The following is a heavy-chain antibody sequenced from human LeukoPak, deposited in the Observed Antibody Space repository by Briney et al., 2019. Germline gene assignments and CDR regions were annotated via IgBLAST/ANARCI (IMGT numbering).Heavy chain of an antibody. D-gene: IGHD1-26*01. V-gene: IGHV3-21*04. Sequence: GGSLRLSCAASGFTFSSYSMNWVRQAPGKGLEWVSSISSRSSYIYYADSVKGRFTISRDNAKNSLYLQMNSLRAEDTALYYCGRDRGSGRYPAGDYWGQGILVTVSS. CDR1: GFTFSSYS. J-gene: IGHJ4*02. CDR2: ISSRSSYI. CDR3: GRDRGSGRYPAGDY.